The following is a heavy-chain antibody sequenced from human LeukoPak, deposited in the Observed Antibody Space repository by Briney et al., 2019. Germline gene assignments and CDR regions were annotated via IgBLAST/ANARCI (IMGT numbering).Heavy chain of an antibody. Sequence: GGSLRLSCAAPGFTFSSYAMNWVRQAPGKGPEWVSAISGSGGGTYYADSVKGRFTISRDNSKNTLYLQMNSLRAEDTAVYYCAKGLGYSSGWYNIDYWGQGTLVTVSS. V-gene: IGHV3-23*01. CDR3: AKGLGYSSGWYNIDY. D-gene: IGHD6-19*01. CDR2: ISGSGGGT. J-gene: IGHJ4*02. CDR1: GFTFSSYA.